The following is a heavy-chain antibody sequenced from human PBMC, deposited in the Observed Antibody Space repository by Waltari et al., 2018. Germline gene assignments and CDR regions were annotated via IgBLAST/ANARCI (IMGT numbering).Heavy chain of an antibody. CDR2: IKQDGSEK. Sequence: EVQLVESGGGLVQPGGSLRLSCAASGFTFSSYWMSWVRQAPGKGRGWVANIKQDGSEKYYVDSVKGRFTISRDNAKNSLYLQMNSLRAEDTAVYYCARGRSWNYDYGMDVWGQGTTVTVSS. D-gene: IGHD6-13*01. CDR3: ARGRSWNYDYGMDV. V-gene: IGHV3-7*01. J-gene: IGHJ6*02. CDR1: GFTFSSYW.